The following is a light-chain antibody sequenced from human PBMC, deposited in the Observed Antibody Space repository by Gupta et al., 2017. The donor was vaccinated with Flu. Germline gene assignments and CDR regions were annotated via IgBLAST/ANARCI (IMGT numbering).Light chain of an antibody. J-gene: IGLJ1*01. CDR2: DVT. CDR3: SSYTSGSTFYV. CDR1: SSDVGRSDS. V-gene: IGLV2-14*03. Sequence: TGTSSDVGRSDSVSWYQQHPDKAPNLIIYDVTKRPSGVSSRFSGSKSGNTASLTISGLQAEDETHYYCSSYTSGSTFYVFGTGTKVTVL.